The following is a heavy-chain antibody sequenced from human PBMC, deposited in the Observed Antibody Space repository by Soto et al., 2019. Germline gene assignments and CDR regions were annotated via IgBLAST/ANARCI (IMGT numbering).Heavy chain of an antibody. J-gene: IGHJ4*02. V-gene: IGHV2-70*11. Sequence: GPTLMNPKQTVTQTCTFPGFSLSTSGMCVSWIRQPPGKALEWLARIDWDDDKYYSTSLKTRLTISKDTSKNQVVLTMTNMDPVDTATYYCARTRYYYDSSGSLYYFDYWGQGTLVTVSS. CDR3: ARTRYYYDSSGSLYYFDY. CDR2: IDWDDDK. CDR1: GFSLSTSGMC. D-gene: IGHD3-22*01.